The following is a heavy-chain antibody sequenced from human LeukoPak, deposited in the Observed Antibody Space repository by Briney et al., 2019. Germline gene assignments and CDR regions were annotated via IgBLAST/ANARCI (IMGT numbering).Heavy chain of an antibody. Sequence: SETLSLTCAVYGGSFSGYYWSWIRQPPGKGLEWIGEINHSGSTNYNPSLKSRVTISVDTSKNQFSLKLSSVTAADTAVYYCARLRFLEWLKGPNWFDPWGQGTLVTVSS. CDR2: INHSGST. D-gene: IGHD3-3*01. CDR1: GGSFSGYY. J-gene: IGHJ5*02. V-gene: IGHV4-34*01. CDR3: ARLRFLEWLKGPNWFDP.